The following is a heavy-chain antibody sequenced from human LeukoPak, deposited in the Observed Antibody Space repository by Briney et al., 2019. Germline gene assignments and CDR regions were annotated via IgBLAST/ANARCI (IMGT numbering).Heavy chain of an antibody. V-gene: IGHV4-4*07. Sequence: SETLSLTCIVSGGSISSYYWSWIRQPAGKGLEWIGRIYTSGSSNYNPSLKSRVTMSVDTSKNQFSLKLSSVTAADTAVYYCARESSSWGYYYYFMDVRGKGTTVTVSS. CDR2: IYTSGSS. J-gene: IGHJ6*03. D-gene: IGHD6-13*01. CDR3: ARESSSWGYYYYFMDV. CDR1: GGSISSYY.